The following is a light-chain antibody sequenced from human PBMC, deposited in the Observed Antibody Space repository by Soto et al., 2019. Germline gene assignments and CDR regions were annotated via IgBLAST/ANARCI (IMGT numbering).Light chain of an antibody. CDR3: QQYNDYSRT. J-gene: IGKJ1*01. CDR1: QSVSSW. CDR2: NVS. Sequence: DIQMTQSPSTLSASVGDRVTITCRASQSVSSWLVWYQQKPGRAPKLVIYNVSTLESGVPSRFSGTGSGTEFTLTISSLQPDDFATYYCQQYNDYSRTFGQGTKVDIK. V-gene: IGKV1-5*01.